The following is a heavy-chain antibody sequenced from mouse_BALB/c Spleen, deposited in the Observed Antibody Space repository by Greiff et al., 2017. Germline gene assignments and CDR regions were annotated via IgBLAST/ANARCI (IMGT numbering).Heavy chain of an antibody. V-gene: IGHV5-17*02. CDR2: ISSGSSTI. Sequence: EVKVVESGGGLVQPGGSRKLSCAASGFTFSSFGMHWVRQAPEKGLEWVAYISSGSSTIYYADTVKGRFTISRDNPKNTLFLQMTSLRSEDTAMYYCARGDGYYGGYAMDYWGQGTSVTVSS. CDR1: GFTFSSFG. J-gene: IGHJ4*01. CDR3: ARGDGYYGGYAMDY. D-gene: IGHD2-3*01.